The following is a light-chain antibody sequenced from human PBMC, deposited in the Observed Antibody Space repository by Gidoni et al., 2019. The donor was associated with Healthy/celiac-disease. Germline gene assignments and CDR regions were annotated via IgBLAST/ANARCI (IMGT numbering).Light chain of an antibody. V-gene: IGKV3-11*01. CDR1: QSVSSY. Sequence: EIVLTQSQATLSLSPGERATLSCRASQSVSSYLAWYQQKPGQAPRLLIYDASNRATGIPARFSGSGSGTDFTLTISSLEPEDFAVYYCQQRSNWPPVYTFXQXTKLEIK. CDR2: DAS. J-gene: IGKJ2*01. CDR3: QQRSNWPPVYT.